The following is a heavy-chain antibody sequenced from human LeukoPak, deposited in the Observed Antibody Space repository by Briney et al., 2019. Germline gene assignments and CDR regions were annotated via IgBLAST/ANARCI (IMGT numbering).Heavy chain of an antibody. D-gene: IGHD3-10*01. CDR2: ISTRSTYI. J-gene: IGHJ4*02. CDR3: AREEEWYASGTYYKGFDS. CDR1: GFTFSNYN. Sequence: NPGGSLRLSCAASGFTFSNYNMNWVRQAPGKGLEWVSCISTRSTYIYYADSVKSRFTISRDNAKNSLYLQMNSLRADDTAVYYCAREEEWYASGTYYKGFDSWGQGTLVTVSS. V-gene: IGHV3-21*01.